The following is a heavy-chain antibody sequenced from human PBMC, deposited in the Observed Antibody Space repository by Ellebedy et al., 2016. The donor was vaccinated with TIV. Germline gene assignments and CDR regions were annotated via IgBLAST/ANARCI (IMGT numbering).Heavy chain of an antibody. CDR2: IYTSGST. CDR3: ARVMGIEVYSSSTWPSYFDY. Sequence: SETLSLXXTVSGGSISSYYWSWIRQPAGKGLEWIGRIYTSGSTNYNPSLKSRVTMSVDTSKNQFSLKLSSVTAADTAVYYCARVMGIEVYSSSTWPSYFDYWGQGTLVTVSS. J-gene: IGHJ4*02. D-gene: IGHD6-13*01. CDR1: GGSISSYY. V-gene: IGHV4-4*07.